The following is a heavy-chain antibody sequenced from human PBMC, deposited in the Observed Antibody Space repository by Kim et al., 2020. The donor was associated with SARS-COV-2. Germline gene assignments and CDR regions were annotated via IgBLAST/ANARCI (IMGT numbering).Heavy chain of an antibody. J-gene: IGHJ4*02. CDR3: ARRATGYAY. D-gene: IGHD2-2*01. Sequence: GTTYYNPSLKSRVSISVDTSKNHLSLKLSSVTAADTAVYYCARRATGYAYWGQGTLVTVSS. CDR2: GTT. V-gene: IGHV4-39*02.